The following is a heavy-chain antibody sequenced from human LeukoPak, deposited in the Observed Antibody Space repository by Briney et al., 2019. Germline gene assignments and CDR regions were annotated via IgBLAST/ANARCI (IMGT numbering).Heavy chain of an antibody. CDR2: ISSNWGSA. V-gene: IGHV3-64*01. D-gene: IGHD2-2*01. CDR3: ARKGLPAAHFYYYYYMAV. Sequence: PGGSLRLSCAASGCTFSSYAMHWVRQAPGKGLEYVAAISSNWGSAYYANSVQGRFTISRDNSKNTLYLKMGSLRAEDMAVYYCARKGLPAAHFYYYYYMAVWAKGTTVTVSS. CDR1: GCTFSSYA. J-gene: IGHJ6*03.